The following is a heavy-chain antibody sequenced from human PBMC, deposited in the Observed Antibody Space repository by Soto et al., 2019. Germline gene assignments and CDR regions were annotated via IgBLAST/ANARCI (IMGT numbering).Heavy chain of an antibody. CDR1: GYTFTSYG. J-gene: IGHJ4*02. D-gene: IGHD6-13*01. CDR2: ISAYNGNT. V-gene: IGHV1-18*01. Sequence: ASVKVSCKASGYTFTSYGISWVRQAPGQGLEWMGWISAYNGNTNYAQKLQGRVTMTTDTSTSTAYMELRSLRSDDTAVYYCARDSGSPTGGYSSSWPIDYWGQGTLVTVSS. CDR3: ARDSGSPTGGYSSSWPIDY.